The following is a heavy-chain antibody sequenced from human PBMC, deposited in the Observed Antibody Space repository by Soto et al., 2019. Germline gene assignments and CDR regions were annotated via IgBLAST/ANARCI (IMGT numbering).Heavy chain of an antibody. V-gene: IGHV3-23*01. CDR1: GFTFSNYA. D-gene: IGHD5-12*01. CDR2: ISGGGGSA. CDR3: GHNSGVDRKSVFFF. Sequence: EVQLLASAGGLVQPGGSLRLSCAASGFTFSNYAMSWVRQAPGTGMEWVSGISGGGGSAYYVVSVKGRFTISRDNSKHTLYLAMSRLRAEDTAVFYFGHNSGVDRKSVFFFWGQGTVVIVSS. J-gene: IGHJ1*01.